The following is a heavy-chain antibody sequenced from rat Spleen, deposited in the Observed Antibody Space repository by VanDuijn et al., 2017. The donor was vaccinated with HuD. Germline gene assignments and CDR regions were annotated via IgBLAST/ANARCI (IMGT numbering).Heavy chain of an antibody. CDR1: GFTFNNYW. Sequence: EVQLVESGGGLVQPGRSLKLSCVASGFTFNNYWMTWIRQAPGKGLEWVASITNTGGSTYYPDSVKGRFTISRDNAKSTLYLQMNSLRSEYTATYYCTRPQLTGSSWYFDFWGPGTMVTVSS. CDR3: TRPQLTGSSWYFDF. D-gene: IGHD5-1*01. J-gene: IGHJ1*01. V-gene: IGHV5-31*01. CDR2: ITNTGGST.